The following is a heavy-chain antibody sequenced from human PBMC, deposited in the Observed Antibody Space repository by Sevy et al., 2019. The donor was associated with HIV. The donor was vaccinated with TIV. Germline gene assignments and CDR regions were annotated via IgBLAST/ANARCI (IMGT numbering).Heavy chain of an antibody. CDR1: GYTFTGYY. J-gene: IGHJ3*02. V-gene: IGHV1-2*06. CDR2: INANSGGT. CDR3: AVNYGSGINYGFDI. Sequence: ASVKVSCKASGYTFTGYYMHWVRQAPGQGLEWMGRINANSGGTNYAQKFQGRVTMTRDTSISTAYMELSSLRSDDTAVYYCAVNYGSGINYGFDIWGQGTMVTVSS. D-gene: IGHD3-10*01.